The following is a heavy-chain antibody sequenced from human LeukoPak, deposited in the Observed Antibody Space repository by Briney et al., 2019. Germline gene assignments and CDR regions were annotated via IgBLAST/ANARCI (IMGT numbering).Heavy chain of an antibody. J-gene: IGHJ6*02. CDR1: GYTFTSYD. D-gene: IGHD2-21*01. CDR2: MNPNSGNT. CDR3: AREHIVTRPGGYYYYGMDV. Sequence: GASVKVSCKASGYTFTSYDINWVRQATGQGLEWMGWMNPNSGNTGYAQKFQGRVTMTRNTSISTAYMELRSLRSEDTAVYYCAREHIVTRPGGYYYYGMDVWGQGTTVTVSS. V-gene: IGHV1-8*01.